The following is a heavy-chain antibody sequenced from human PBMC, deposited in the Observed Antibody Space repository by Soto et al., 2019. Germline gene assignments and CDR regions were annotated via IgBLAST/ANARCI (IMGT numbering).Heavy chain of an antibody. J-gene: IGHJ5*02. CDR1: GFTFSSYS. V-gene: IGHV3-48*01. Sequence: GGSLRLSCAASGFTFSSYSMNWVRQAPGKGLEWVSYISSSSSTIYYADSVKGRFTISRDNAKNSLYLQMNSLRAEDTAVYYCARDKGDTIFGVVIPNWFDPWGQGTLVTVSS. CDR2: ISSSSSTI. D-gene: IGHD3-3*01. CDR3: ARDKGDTIFGVVIPNWFDP.